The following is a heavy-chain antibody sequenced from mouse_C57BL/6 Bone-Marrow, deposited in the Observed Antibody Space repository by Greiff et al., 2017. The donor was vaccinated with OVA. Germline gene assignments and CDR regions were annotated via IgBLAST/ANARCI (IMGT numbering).Heavy chain of an antibody. CDR3: TGYGNWYFDV. Sequence: QVQLQQSGAELVRPGASVTLSCKASGYTFTDYEMHWVKQTPVHGLEWIGAIDPETGGTAYNQKFKGKAILTADKSSSTAYMELRSLTSEDSAVYYCTGYGNWYFDVWGTGTTVTVSS. CDR2: IDPETGGT. V-gene: IGHV1-15*01. D-gene: IGHD1-1*01. CDR1: GYTFTDYE. J-gene: IGHJ1*03.